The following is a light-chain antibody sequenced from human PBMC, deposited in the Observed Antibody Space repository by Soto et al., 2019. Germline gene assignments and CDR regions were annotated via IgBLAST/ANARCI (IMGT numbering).Light chain of an antibody. CDR2: GAS. Sequence: TLMTQSPATLYASPGERVTLSCRASQSVTYNLAWYQQTPGQAPRLLIYGASTRATGIPARFSGSGSGTEFTLTISSLQSEDFAVYYCQQYNNWPPITFGQGTRLEIK. CDR1: QSVTYN. J-gene: IGKJ5*01. V-gene: IGKV3-15*01. CDR3: QQYNNWPPIT.